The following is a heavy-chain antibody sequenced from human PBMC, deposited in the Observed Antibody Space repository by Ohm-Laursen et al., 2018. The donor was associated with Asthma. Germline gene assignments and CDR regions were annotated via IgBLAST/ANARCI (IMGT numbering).Heavy chain of an antibody. CDR2: GGSYYDGSLK. D-gene: IGHD2-21*01. V-gene: IGHV3-30-3*01. CDR3: ASDVMDWYLPAFDF. CDR1: GFTFRSYA. Sequence: SLRLSCAASGFTFRSYAMHWVRQAPGKGLEWVAVGGSYYDGSLKCYADSVNGRFTVSRDDSKNTLYLQMNSLRPDDTAVYYCASDVMDWYLPAFDFWGQGTLVTVSS. J-gene: IGHJ4*02.